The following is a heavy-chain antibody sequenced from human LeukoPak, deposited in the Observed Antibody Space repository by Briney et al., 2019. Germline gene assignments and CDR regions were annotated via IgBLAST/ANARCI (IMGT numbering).Heavy chain of an antibody. J-gene: IGHJ4*02. Sequence: PSETLSLTCTVSGGSISRGSYYWSWIRQPAGKGLEWIGRIYSSGSTNYNPSLKSRVTISVDTSKNQFSLKLSFVTAADTAVYYCARGGYCGGDCYFYYWGQGTLVTVSS. V-gene: IGHV4-61*02. CDR1: GGSISRGSYY. D-gene: IGHD2-21*02. CDR3: ARGGYCGGDCYFYY. CDR2: IYSSGST.